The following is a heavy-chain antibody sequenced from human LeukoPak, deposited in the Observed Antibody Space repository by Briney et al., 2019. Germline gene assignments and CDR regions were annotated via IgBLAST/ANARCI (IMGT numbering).Heavy chain of an antibody. D-gene: IGHD3-22*01. J-gene: IGHJ3*02. Sequence: GGSLRLSCTASGFTVSTNYKRWVREAQGKGLGWVSLIYSGDITQYADSVKRRFTISRDISKNTLYLHMNSLRAEDTAVYHGARYGCYDSSGYRKHDGFDIWGQGTLVTVSS. CDR3: ARYGCYDSSGYRKHDGFDI. CDR1: GFTVSTNY. CDR2: IYSGDIT. V-gene: IGHV3-66*01.